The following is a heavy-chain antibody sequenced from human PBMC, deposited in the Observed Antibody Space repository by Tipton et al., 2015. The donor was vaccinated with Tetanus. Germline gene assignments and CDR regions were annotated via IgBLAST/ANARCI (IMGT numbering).Heavy chain of an antibody. D-gene: IGHD5-24*01. Sequence: LRLSCTVSGGSISSYYWTWIRQPPGRGLEWIGEVHPSGSTSSNPSLESRVTMSIDTSKNQFSLKLTSLTAADTAVYFCARGEDAYKTGNYWGQGTLVTVSS. CDR2: VHPSGST. J-gene: IGHJ4*02. CDR1: GGSISSYY. CDR3: ARGEDAYKTGNY. V-gene: IGHV4-34*01.